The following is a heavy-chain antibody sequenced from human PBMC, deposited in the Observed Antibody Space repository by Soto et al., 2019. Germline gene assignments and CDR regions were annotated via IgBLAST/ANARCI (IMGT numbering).Heavy chain of an antibody. CDR1: GFTFSSYD. CDR3: ARGTYGSGSLDY. J-gene: IGHJ4*02. Sequence: GGSLRLSCAASGFTFSSYDMHWVRQATGKGLEWVSAIGTAGDTYYPGSVKGRFTISRENAKNSLYLQMNSLRAGDTAVYYCARGTYGSGSLDYWGQGTLVTVSS. D-gene: IGHD3-10*01. CDR2: IGTAGDT. V-gene: IGHV3-13*04.